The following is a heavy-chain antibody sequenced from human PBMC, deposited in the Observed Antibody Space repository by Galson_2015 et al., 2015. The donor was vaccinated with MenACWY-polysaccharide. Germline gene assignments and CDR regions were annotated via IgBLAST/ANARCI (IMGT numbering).Heavy chain of an antibody. CDR1: GFTFSSYA. J-gene: IGHJ4*02. V-gene: IGHV3-23*01. CDR3: AKSSDFGVVILYYFDY. CDR2: ISGSGGST. Sequence: SLRLSCAASGFTFSSYAMSWVRQAPGKGLEWVSAISGSGGSTYYADSVKGRFTISRDNSKNTLYLQMNSLRAEDTAVYYCAKSSDFGVVILYYFDYWGQGTLVTASS. D-gene: IGHD3-3*01.